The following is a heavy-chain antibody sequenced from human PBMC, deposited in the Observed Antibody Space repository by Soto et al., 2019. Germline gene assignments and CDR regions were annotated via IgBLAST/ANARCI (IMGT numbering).Heavy chain of an antibody. CDR3: ATDRTGRYYDILTGLFYYYYYGMDV. V-gene: IGHV3-30*03. D-gene: IGHD3-9*01. Sequence: PGGSLRLSCAASGFTFSSYGMHWVRQAPGKGLEWVAVISYDGSNKYYADSVKGRFTISRDNSKNTLYLQMNSLRAEDTAVYYCATDRTGRYYDILTGLFYYYYYGMDVWGQGTTVTVSS. CDR2: ISYDGSNK. J-gene: IGHJ6*02. CDR1: GFTFSSYG.